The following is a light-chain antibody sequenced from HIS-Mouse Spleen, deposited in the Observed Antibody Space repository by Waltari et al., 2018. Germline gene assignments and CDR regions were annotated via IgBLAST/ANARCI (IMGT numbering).Light chain of an antibody. CDR1: SSYAGGYNY. CDR3: GSYAGSYTYFVV. CDR2: DVS. Sequence: QSALTQPPAVSGSQGGSVTIPCTATSSYAGGYNYVHWFQQHPGKAPKLMLYDVSKRPSGVPDRSSGSKSGHTASQAISGLQAEHEADYCCGSYAGSYTYFVVFVGGPTLTVL. J-gene: IGLJ2*01. V-gene: IGLV2-11*01.